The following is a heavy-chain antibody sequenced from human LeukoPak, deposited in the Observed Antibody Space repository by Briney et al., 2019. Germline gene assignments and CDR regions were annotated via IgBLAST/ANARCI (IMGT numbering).Heavy chain of an antibody. CDR1: GFTFSSYA. CDR3: AREGEMATSFDY. CDR2: ISSSSSYI. V-gene: IGHV3-21*01. J-gene: IGHJ4*02. Sequence: GGSLRLSCAASGFTFSSYAMSWVRQAPGKGLEWVSSISSSSSYIYYADSVKGRFTISRDNAKNSLYLQMNSLRAEDTAVYYCAREGEMATSFDYWGQGTLVTVSS. D-gene: IGHD5-24*01.